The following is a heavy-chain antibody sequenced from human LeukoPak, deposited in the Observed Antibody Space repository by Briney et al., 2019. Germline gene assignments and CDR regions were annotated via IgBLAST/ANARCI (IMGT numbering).Heavy chain of an antibody. Sequence: GGSLRLSCTASGLSLNSYAMSWVRQAPGKGLEWVSYISSSGSTIYYADSVKGRFTISRDNAKNSLYLQMNSLRAEDTAVYDCARAAIAAARIYYYMDVWGKGTTVTASS. CDR1: GLSLNSYA. D-gene: IGHD6-13*01. J-gene: IGHJ6*03. CDR2: ISSSGSTI. CDR3: ARAAIAAARIYYYMDV. V-gene: IGHV3-48*03.